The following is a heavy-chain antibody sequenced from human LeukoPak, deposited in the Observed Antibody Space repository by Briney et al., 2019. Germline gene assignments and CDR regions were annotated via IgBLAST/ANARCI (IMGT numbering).Heavy chain of an antibody. J-gene: IGHJ4*02. V-gene: IGHV4-39*07. Sequence: SETLSLTCTVSGGSISSSSYYWGWIRQPPGKGLEWIGSIYYSGSTYYNPSLKSRVTISVDTSKNQFSLKLTSVTAADTAVYYCARGPWLDRGFDYWGQGTLVTVSS. D-gene: IGHD3-22*01. CDR1: GGSISSSSYY. CDR2: IYYSGST. CDR3: ARGPWLDRGFDY.